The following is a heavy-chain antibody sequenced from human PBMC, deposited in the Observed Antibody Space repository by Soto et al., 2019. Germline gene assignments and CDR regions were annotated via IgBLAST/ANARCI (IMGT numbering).Heavy chain of an antibody. CDR3: ATVHGYSSSWGRENYYYGMDV. Sequence: ASVKASCKVSGYTLTELSMHWVRQAPGKGLEWMGGFDPEDGETIYAQKFQGRVTMTEDTSTDTAYMELSSLRSEDTAVYYCATVHGYSSSWGRENYYYGMDVWGQGTTVTVSS. V-gene: IGHV1-24*01. D-gene: IGHD6-13*01. CDR1: GYTLTELS. CDR2: FDPEDGET. J-gene: IGHJ6*02.